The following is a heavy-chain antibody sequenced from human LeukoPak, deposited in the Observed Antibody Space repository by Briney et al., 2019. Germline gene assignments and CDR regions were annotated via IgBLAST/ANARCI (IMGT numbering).Heavy chain of an antibody. J-gene: IGHJ6*03. CDR2: IRSKAYGGTT. CDR1: GFTVSSNY. Sequence: TGGSLRLSCAASGFTVSSNYMSWVRQAPGKGLEWVGFIRSKAYGGTTEYAASVKGRFTISRDDSKSIAYLQMNSLKTEDTAVYYCTRDGVLYYYYMDVWGKGTTVTISS. CDR3: TRDGVLYYYYMDV. V-gene: IGHV3-49*04. D-gene: IGHD1-1*01.